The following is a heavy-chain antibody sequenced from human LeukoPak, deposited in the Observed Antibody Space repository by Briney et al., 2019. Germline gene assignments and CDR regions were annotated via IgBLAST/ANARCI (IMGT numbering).Heavy chain of an antibody. CDR2: MNYGGST. J-gene: IGHJ5*02. V-gene: IGHV4-39*01. CDR1: GGSMSNNDYF. D-gene: IGHD2-2*01. CDR3: ARRVPGRSGNWFDP. Sequence: PSETLSLTCTVSGGSMSNNDYFWGWIRQPSGKGLEWIGSMNYGGSTHDNPSLKSRVTISVDTSKNQVSLKLSSVTAADTAVYYCARRVPGRSGNWFDPWGQGTLVTVSS.